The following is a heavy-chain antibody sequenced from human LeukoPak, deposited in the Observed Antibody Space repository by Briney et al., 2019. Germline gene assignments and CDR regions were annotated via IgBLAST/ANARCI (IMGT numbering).Heavy chain of an antibody. J-gene: IGHJ6*02. CDR2: MNPNSGNT. Sequence: ASVKVSCKASGYTFTSYDINWVRQATGPGLEWMGWMNPNSGNTGYAQKFQGRVTMTRNTSISTAYMELSSLRSEDTAVYYCATLPGYSSSWGAYYYGMDVWGQGTTVTVSS. CDR3: ATLPGYSSSWGAYYYGMDV. CDR1: GYTFTSYD. V-gene: IGHV1-8*01. D-gene: IGHD6-13*01.